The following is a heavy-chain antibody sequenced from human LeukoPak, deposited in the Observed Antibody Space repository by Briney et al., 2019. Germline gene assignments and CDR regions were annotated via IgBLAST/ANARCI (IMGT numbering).Heavy chain of an antibody. V-gene: IGHV4-4*08. Sequence: PSETLSLTCIVSGGSISSYYWSWIRQPPGKGLEWIGYIYTDGSTKYNPSLKSRVTISLDTSENQISLRVTSVTAADTAVYYCARGTDYYDSSGWLDPWGQGTLVTVSS. CDR3: ARGTDYYDSSGWLDP. D-gene: IGHD3-22*01. CDR1: GGSISSYY. J-gene: IGHJ5*02. CDR2: IYTDGST.